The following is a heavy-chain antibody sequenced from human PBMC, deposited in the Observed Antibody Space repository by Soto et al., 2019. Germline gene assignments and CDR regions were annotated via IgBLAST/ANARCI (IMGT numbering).Heavy chain of an antibody. V-gene: IGHV1-2*02. CDR1: GYTFTGYY. CDR3: ARDINGTTNYYYGMDV. J-gene: IGHJ6*02. D-gene: IGHD1-7*01. CDR2: INPNSGGT. Sequence: ASVKVSCKASGYTFTGYYMHWVRQAPGQGLEWMGWINPNSGGTNYAQKFQGRVTMTRDTSISTAYMELSRLRSDDTAVYYCARDINGTTNYYYGMDVWGQGTTVTVSS.